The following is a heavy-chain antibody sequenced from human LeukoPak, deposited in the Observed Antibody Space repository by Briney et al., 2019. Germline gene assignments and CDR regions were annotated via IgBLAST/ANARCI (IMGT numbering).Heavy chain of an antibody. CDR1: GFTFSSYA. D-gene: IGHD3-3*02. Sequence: PGGSLRLSCAASGFTFSSYAMHWVRQAPGKGLEWVAVISYDGSNKYYADSVKGRFTISRDNSKNTLYLQMNSLRAEDTAVYYCARGLASWGQGTTVTVSS. CDR3: ARGLAS. CDR2: ISYDGSNK. J-gene: IGHJ6*02. V-gene: IGHV3-30*04.